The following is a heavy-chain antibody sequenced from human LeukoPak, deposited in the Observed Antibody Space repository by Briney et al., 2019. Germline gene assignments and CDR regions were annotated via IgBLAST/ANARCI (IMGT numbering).Heavy chain of an antibody. Sequence: ASVKVSCKASGYTFTGYYMHWVRQAPGQGLELMGWINPNSGGTNYAQKFQGRVTMTRDTSISTAYMELSRLRSDDTAVYYCARGAYSSSSGYYYYYMDVWGKGTTVTVSS. CDR1: GYTFTGYY. J-gene: IGHJ6*03. D-gene: IGHD6-6*01. V-gene: IGHV1-2*02. CDR2: INPNSGGT. CDR3: ARGAYSSSSGYYYYYMDV.